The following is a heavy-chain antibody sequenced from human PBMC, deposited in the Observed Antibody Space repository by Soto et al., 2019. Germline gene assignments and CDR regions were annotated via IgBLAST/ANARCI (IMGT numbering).Heavy chain of an antibody. CDR2: IYHSGST. Sequence: QLQLQESGSGLVKPSQTLSLTCAVSGGSISSGGYSWSWIRQPPGKGLEWIGYIYHSGSTYYNPSLKSRVTISVYRSKNQFSLKLSSVTAADTAVYYCARDQSPLGDWNFDLWGRGTLVTVSS. J-gene: IGHJ2*01. CDR1: GGSISSGGYS. CDR3: ARDQSPLGDWNFDL. D-gene: IGHD3-16*01. V-gene: IGHV4-30-2*01.